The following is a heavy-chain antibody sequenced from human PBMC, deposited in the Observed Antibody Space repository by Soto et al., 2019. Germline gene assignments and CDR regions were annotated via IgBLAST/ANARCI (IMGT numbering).Heavy chain of an antibody. J-gene: IGHJ4*02. CDR1: GGSISSGGTGSY. Sequence: QVQLQESGPGLVKPSQTLSLTCTVSGGSISSGGTGSYWTWIRQLPGKGLEGIGYIYYTGNTYYHPSLKSRPPISLDTSENQSSLKLTSVTAADTAVYFCASGHDAYKVRYWGQGTLVTVSS. CDR3: ASGHDAYKVRY. CDR2: IYYTGNT. V-gene: IGHV4-31*03. D-gene: IGHD1-1*01.